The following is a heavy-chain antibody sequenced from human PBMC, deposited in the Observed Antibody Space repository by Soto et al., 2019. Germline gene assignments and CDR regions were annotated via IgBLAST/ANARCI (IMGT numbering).Heavy chain of an antibody. CDR1: GYSFTSYW. D-gene: IGHD6-6*01. J-gene: IGHJ6*02. CDR3: ARLEYSSSTGEWYYYYGMDV. CDR2: IDPSDSYT. Sequence: LGESLKISCKGSGYSFTSYWISWVRQMPGKGLEWMGRIDPSDSYTNYSPSFQGHVTISADKSISTAYLQWSSLKASDTAMYYCARLEYSSSTGEWYYYYGMDVWGQGITVTVSS. V-gene: IGHV5-10-1*01.